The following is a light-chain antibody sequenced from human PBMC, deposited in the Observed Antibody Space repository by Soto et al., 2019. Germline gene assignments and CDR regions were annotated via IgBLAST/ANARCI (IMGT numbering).Light chain of an antibody. Sequence: EIVMTQSPDTLSVSPGERATLSYRASQTVSTNLAWYQQKPGQAPRLLIYGASTRATGIPARFSGSGSGREFTLTISSLQSEDFAVYHCQQYNNWPYTFGQGTKLEIK. V-gene: IGKV3-15*01. CDR3: QQYNNWPYT. J-gene: IGKJ2*01. CDR1: QTVSTN. CDR2: GAS.